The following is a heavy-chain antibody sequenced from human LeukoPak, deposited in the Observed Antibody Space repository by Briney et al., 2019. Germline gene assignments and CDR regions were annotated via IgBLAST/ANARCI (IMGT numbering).Heavy chain of an antibody. D-gene: IGHD1-26*01. CDR1: GFTVSSNH. CDR2: IYSGGST. V-gene: IGHV3-53*01. Sequence: GGSLRLSCAASGFTVSSNHMSWVRQAPGKGLEWVSVIYSGGSTHYADSVKGRFTISRDSSKNMLYLQMNSLRAEDTAVYYCAREGNTGSQEGMDVWGQGTTVTVSS. CDR3: AREGNTGSQEGMDV. J-gene: IGHJ6*02.